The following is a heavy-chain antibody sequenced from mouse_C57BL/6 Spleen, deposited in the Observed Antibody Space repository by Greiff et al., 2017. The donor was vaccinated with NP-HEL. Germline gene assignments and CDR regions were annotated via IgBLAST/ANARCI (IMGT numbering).Heavy chain of an antibody. CDR3: ARDPLITTVGYFDV. J-gene: IGHJ1*03. CDR1: GFTFSSYA. Sequence: EVQGVESGGGLVKPGGSLKLSCAASGFTFSSYAMSWVRQTPEKRLEWVATISDGGSYTYYPDNVKGRFTISRDNAKNNLYLQMSHLKSEDTAMYYCARDPLITTVGYFDVWGTGTTVTVSS. V-gene: IGHV5-4*01. CDR2: ISDGGSYT. D-gene: IGHD1-1*01.